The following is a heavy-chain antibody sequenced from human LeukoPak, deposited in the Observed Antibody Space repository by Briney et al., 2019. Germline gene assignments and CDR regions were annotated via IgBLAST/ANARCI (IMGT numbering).Heavy chain of an antibody. D-gene: IGHD2-2*01. CDR2: IYYSGST. J-gene: IGHJ6*03. CDR1: GGSISSYY. CDR3: ARVSPPVVVPAARRYYYYYYMDV. V-gene: IGHV4-59*01. Sequence: SETLSLTCTVSGGSISSYYWSWIRQPPGKGLGWIGYIYYSGSTNYNPSLKSRVTISVDTSKNQFSLKLSSVTAADTAVYYCARVSPPVVVPAARRYYYYYYMDVWGKGTTVTVSS.